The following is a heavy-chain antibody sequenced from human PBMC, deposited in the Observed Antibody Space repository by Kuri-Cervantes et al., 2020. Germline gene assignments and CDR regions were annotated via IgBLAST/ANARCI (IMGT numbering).Heavy chain of an antibody. J-gene: IGHJ5*02. CDR3: ARDALNPGIAAAENWFDP. D-gene: IGHD6-13*01. V-gene: IGHV3-21*01. CDR1: GFTFSSYS. CDR2: ISSSSSYI. Sequence: GGSLRLSCAASGFTFSSYSMNWVRQAPGKGLEWVSSISSSSSYIYYADSVKGRFTISRDNAKNSLYLQMNSLRDEDTAVYYCARDALNPGIAAAENWFDPWGQGTLVTVSS.